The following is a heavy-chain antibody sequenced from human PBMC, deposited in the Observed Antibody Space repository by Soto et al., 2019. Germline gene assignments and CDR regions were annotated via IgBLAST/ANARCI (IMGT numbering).Heavy chain of an antibody. CDR2: INNDGSST. J-gene: IGHJ5*02. CDR3: ARDSWGVHH. D-gene: IGHD2-8*01. V-gene: IGHV3-74*03. CDR1: EFPVNSSC. Sequence: GVALRLSCLVSEFPVNSSCMHWVRQAPGKGLVWVSHINNDGSSTTYADSVKGRFTISRDNGKNTLYLQMNSLRAEDTAVYYCARDSWGVHHWGQGNLVTFS.